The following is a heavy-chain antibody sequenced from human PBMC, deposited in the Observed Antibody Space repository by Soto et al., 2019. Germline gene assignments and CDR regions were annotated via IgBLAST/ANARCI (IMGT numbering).Heavy chain of an antibody. V-gene: IGHV3-23*01. CDR2: ISGDGSNK. Sequence: GGSLRLSCAASGFTFSSYAMSWVRQAPGKGLEWVSAISGDGSNKYYADSVKGRFTISRDNSKNTLYLQMNSLRAEDTAVYYCARGLERYDFWSGLQHYYYYYGMDVWGQGTTVTVSS. D-gene: IGHD3-3*01. CDR1: GFTFSSYA. J-gene: IGHJ6*02. CDR3: ARGLERYDFWSGLQHYYYYYGMDV.